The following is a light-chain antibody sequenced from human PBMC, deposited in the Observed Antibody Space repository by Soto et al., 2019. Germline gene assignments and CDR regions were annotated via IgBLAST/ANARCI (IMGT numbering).Light chain of an antibody. V-gene: IGKV3-20*01. CDR3: QQYGSSWGT. Sequence: EIVLTQSPGTLSLSPGERATLSCRASQSVSSSYLAWYQQKTGQATRLLIYGASSRATGISDRFSGSGSGIDFILTISRLVPEDFAVYYCQQYGSSWGTFGQGAKVDIK. J-gene: IGKJ1*01. CDR2: GAS. CDR1: QSVSSSY.